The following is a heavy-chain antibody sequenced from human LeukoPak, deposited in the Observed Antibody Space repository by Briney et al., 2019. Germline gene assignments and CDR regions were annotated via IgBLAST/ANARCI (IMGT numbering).Heavy chain of an antibody. Sequence: GGSLRLSCVASGFTFITYAMSWVRQAPGKGLEWVSSISGSGGSKYYADSVKGRFTISRDNSKNTLYLQMNSLRAEDTAVYYCAKANWGYWRLDFDYWGQGTLVTVSS. CDR2: ISGSGGSK. V-gene: IGHV3-23*01. CDR1: GFTFITYA. CDR3: AKANWGYWRLDFDY. D-gene: IGHD7-27*01. J-gene: IGHJ4*02.